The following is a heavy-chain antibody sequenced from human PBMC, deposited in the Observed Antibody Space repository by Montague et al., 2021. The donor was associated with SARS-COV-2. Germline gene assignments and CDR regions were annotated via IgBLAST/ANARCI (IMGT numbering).Heavy chain of an antibody. D-gene: IGHD4-23*01. J-gene: IGHJ4*02. Sequence: SETLSLTCAVSGGSISTSHWWSWVRQPPGKGLEWIGGIDKRGSTNYSPSLKSRVTMSIDKSANQFSLKLASLTAADTAIYFCARDVRTSTWSIRGYGGNYYFDSWGQGTVVAVSS. CDR1: GGSISTSHW. V-gene: IGHV4-4*02. CDR3: ARDVRTSTWSIRGYGGNYYFDS. CDR2: IDKRGST.